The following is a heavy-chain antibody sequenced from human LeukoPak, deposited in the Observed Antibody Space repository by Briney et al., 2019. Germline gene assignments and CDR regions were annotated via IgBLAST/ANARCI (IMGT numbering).Heavy chain of an antibody. Sequence: GGSPRLSCAASGFTFSSYGMHWVRQAPGKGLEYVSAINSNGGSTFYANSVRGRFTISRDNSKNTLYLQMGSLRPEDMGVYFCARPSAYSGYDYDNWGQGTLVTVSS. D-gene: IGHD5-12*01. CDR2: INSNGGST. J-gene: IGHJ4*02. V-gene: IGHV3-64*01. CDR1: GFTFSSYG. CDR3: ARPSAYSGYDYDN.